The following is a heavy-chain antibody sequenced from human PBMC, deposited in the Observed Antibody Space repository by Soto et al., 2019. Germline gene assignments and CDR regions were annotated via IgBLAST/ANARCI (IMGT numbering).Heavy chain of an antibody. CDR3: ARRIAGGSYYYGMDV. D-gene: IGHD6-13*01. J-gene: IGHJ6*02. CDR1: GYIFTSYW. Sequence: PGESLKISCKASGYIFTSYWIGWVRQMPGKGLEWMGLIYPGDSDTRYSPSFQGQVTISADKSTTTVYLQWSSLKASDTAMYYCARRIAGGSYYYGMDVWGQGTTVTVSS. CDR2: IYPGDSDT. V-gene: IGHV5-51*01.